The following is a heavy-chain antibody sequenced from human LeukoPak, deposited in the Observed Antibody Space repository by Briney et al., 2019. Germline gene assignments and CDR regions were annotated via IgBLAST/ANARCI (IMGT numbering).Heavy chain of an antibody. J-gene: IGHJ3*02. D-gene: IGHD2-15*01. CDR1: GFTVSSNY. Sequence: GGSLRLSCAASGFTVSSNYMSWVRQAPGKGLEWVSVIYSGGSTYYADSVKGRFTISRDNSKNTLYLQMNSLGAEDTAVYYCARDYCSGGSCPQPDAFDIWGQGTMVTVSS. V-gene: IGHV3-53*01. CDR3: ARDYCSGGSCPQPDAFDI. CDR2: IYSGGST.